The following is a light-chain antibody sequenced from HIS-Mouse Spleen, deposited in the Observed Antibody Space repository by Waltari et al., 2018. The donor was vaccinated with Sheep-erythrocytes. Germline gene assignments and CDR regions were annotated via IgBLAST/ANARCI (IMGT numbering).Light chain of an antibody. CDR3: QSYDSSLSGSKV. CDR2: GNS. CDR1: RSNIGAGYD. J-gene: IGLJ2*01. Sequence: QSVLTQPPSVSGAPGPRVTISCTGRRSNIGAGYDAHWYQQLPGTAPKLLIYGNSNRPSGVPDRFSGSKSGTSASLAITGLQAEDEADYYCQSYDSSLSGSKVFGGGTKLTVL. V-gene: IGLV1-40*01.